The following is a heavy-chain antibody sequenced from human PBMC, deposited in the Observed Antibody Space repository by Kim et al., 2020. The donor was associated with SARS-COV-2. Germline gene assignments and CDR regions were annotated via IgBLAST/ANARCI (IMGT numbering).Heavy chain of an antibody. CDR2: INHSGST. Sequence: SETLSLTCAVYGGSFSGYYWSWIRQPPGKGLEWIGEINHSGSTNYNPSLKSRVTISVDTSKNQFSLKLSSVTAADTAVYYCARAHYPGWSGYWTGYYYYYGMDVWGQGTTVTVSS. CDR3: ARAHYPGWSGYWTGYYYYYGMDV. J-gene: IGHJ6*02. CDR1: GGSFSGYY. V-gene: IGHV4-34*01. D-gene: IGHD3-3*01.